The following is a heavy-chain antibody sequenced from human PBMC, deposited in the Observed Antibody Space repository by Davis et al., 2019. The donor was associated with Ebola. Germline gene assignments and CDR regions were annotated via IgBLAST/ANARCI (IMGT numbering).Heavy chain of an antibody. Sequence: AASVKVSCKASGYTFTGYYMHWVRQAPGQGLEWMGGIIPIFGTANYAQKFQGRVTITADKSTSTAYMELRSLTSDDTAVYYCASGSGSSDYWGQGTLVTVSS. D-gene: IGHD3-10*01. CDR3: ASGSGSSDY. V-gene: IGHV1-69*06. CDR2: IIPIFGTA. CDR1: GYTFTGYY. J-gene: IGHJ4*02.